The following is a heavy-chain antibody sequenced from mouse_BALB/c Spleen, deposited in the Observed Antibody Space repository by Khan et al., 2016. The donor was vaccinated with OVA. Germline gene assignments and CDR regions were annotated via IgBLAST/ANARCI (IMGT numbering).Heavy chain of an antibody. CDR2: IWGGGTT. V-gene: IGHV2-6-4*01. D-gene: IGHD2-14*01. J-gene: IGHJ4*01. CDR1: GFSLSRYN. CDR3: ARAYYRYDGYYAMDY. Sequence: VQLKESGPGLVAPSQSLSITCTVSGFSLSRYNIHWVRQPPGKGLEWMGMIWGGGTTDYNSTLKSRLSISKYNSKSQVFLEMNSLQTEDTAMYYCARAYYRYDGYYAMDYWGQGTSVTVSS.